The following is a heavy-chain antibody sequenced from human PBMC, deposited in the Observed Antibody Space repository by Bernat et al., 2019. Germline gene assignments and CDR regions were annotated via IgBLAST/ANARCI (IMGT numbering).Heavy chain of an antibody. CDR2: INPNSGGT. Sequence: QVQLVQSGAEVKKPGASVKVSCKASGYTFTGYYMHWVRQAPGQGLEWMGWINPNSGGTNYAQKLQGRLTMTRDTSISTAYMELGRLRSDDTAVYYCARDRFLDSSSWFDPWGQGTLVTVSS. V-gene: IGHV1-2*02. D-gene: IGHD6-6*01. CDR3: ARDRFLDSSSWFDP. CDR1: GYTFTGYY. J-gene: IGHJ5*02.